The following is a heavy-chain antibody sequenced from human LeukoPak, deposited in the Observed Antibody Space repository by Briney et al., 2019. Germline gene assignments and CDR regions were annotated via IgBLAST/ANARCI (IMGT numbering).Heavy chain of an antibody. J-gene: IGHJ4*02. V-gene: IGHV3-21*04. CDR1: GFTFSDYS. CDR3: ARVASFRFYFDY. D-gene: IGHD2/OR15-2a*01. Sequence: PGGSLRLSRTTSGFTFSDYSVNWVRQAPGKGLEWVSSINSRSNYIFYADSVKGRFTVSRDNAKNSLYLQMNSLRAEDTAVYFCARVASFRFYFDYWGQGALVTVSS. CDR2: INSRSNYI.